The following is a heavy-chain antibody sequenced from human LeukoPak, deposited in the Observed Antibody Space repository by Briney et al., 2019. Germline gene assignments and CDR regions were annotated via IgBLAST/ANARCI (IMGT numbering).Heavy chain of an antibody. CDR3: ASIAVRNNYFEY. J-gene: IGHJ4*02. CDR2: MRYSGST. V-gene: IGHV4-59*01. CDR1: GVSISTYY. Sequence: PSETLSLTCTVSGVSISTYYWSWIRQPPGKGLEWIGYMRYSGSTNYNPSFKSRATASVDMSKNQLSLKLSSVTAADTAVYYCASIAVRNNYFEYRGQGTLVTVSS. D-gene: IGHD6-19*01.